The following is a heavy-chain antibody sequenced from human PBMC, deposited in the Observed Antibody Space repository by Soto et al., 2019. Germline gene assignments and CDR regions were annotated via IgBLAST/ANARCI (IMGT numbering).Heavy chain of an antibody. D-gene: IGHD5-18*01. Sequence: QVQLVESGGGVVQPGRSLRLSCAASGFTFSSYGMHWVRQAPGKGLEWVAVISYDGSNKYYADSVKGRFTISRDNSKNTLYLQMNSLRAEDTAVYYCAKGQTRIQLWKDYFDYWGQGTLVTVSS. V-gene: IGHV3-30*18. CDR2: ISYDGSNK. CDR3: AKGQTRIQLWKDYFDY. CDR1: GFTFSSYG. J-gene: IGHJ4*02.